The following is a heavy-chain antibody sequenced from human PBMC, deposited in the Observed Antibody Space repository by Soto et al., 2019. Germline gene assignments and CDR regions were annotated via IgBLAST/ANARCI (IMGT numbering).Heavy chain of an antibody. V-gene: IGHV3-64*01. J-gene: IGHJ6*02. Sequence: GGTLKLSCAAYGFTFSHYAMHWVRQAPGEGQEYVSGIIPIGDSTYYANSVKGRFTISRDNSNNTLYFQMGSLSAVDMAVYYCAFLWGGISCSPGHYYYVMDVWGQGSTVIVSS. CDR1: GFTFSHYA. D-gene: IGHD3-16*01. CDR2: IIPIGDST. CDR3: AFLWGGISCSPGHYYYVMDV.